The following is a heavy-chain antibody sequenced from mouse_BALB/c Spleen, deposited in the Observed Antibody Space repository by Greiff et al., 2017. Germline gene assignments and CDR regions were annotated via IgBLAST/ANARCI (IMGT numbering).Heavy chain of an antibody. Sequence: EVMLVESGGGLVKPGGSLKLSCAASGFTFSDYYMYWVRQTPEKRLEWVATISDGGSYTYYPDSVKGRFTISRDNAKNNLYLQMSSLKSEDTAMYYCARGRGYPAYWGQGTLVTVSA. CDR1: GFTFSDYY. D-gene: IGHD2-2*01. CDR3: ARGRGYPAY. J-gene: IGHJ3*01. CDR2: ISDGGSYT. V-gene: IGHV5-4*02.